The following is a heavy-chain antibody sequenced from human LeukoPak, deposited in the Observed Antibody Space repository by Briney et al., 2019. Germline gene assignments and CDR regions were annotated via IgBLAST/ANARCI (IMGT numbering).Heavy chain of an antibody. Sequence: PGGSLRLSCAAAGFTFSTYRIDWVRQAPGEGLEWVSSISRSSNYIYYADSVKGRFTVSRDNAKNSVYLQMNSLRAEDTAMYYCARGRTSYYDSHDALDVWGQGTLVTVSS. CDR1: GFTFSTYR. D-gene: IGHD3-22*01. CDR2: ISRSSNYI. J-gene: IGHJ3*01. CDR3: ARGRTSYYDSHDALDV. V-gene: IGHV3-21*01.